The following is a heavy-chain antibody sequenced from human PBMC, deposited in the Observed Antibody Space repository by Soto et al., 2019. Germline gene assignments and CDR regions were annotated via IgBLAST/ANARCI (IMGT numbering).Heavy chain of an antibody. Sequence: QLQLQESGSGLVKPSQTPSLTCAVSGGSISSGGYSWSWIRQPPGKGLEWIGYIYRSGSTYYNPSLKSRVTISVDRATDQFSLKLSSGTAADTAVYYWARGGSGYDWRVDYWGQGTLVTVSS. D-gene: IGHD5-12*01. CDR1: GGSISSGGYS. J-gene: IGHJ4*02. V-gene: IGHV4-30-2*01. CDR3: ARGGSGYDWRVDY. CDR2: IYRSGST.